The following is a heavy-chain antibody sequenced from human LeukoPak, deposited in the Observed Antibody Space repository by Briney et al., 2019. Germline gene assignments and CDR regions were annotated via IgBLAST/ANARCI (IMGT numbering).Heavy chain of an antibody. CDR1: DDSISRRGYY. V-gene: IGHV4-31*03. D-gene: IGHD5/OR15-5a*01. CDR3: ANSLPTVSTRNYFDY. J-gene: IGHJ4*02. CDR2: IYYNGRSGNT. Sequence: SETLSLTCSVSDDSISRRGYYWSCIRQRPGMGLEWMGYIYYNGRSGNTYYNLALKSRVTMSIDTGEKHFSLRLTSVTAADTAVYYCANSLPTVSTRNYFDYWGQGTLVIVSS.